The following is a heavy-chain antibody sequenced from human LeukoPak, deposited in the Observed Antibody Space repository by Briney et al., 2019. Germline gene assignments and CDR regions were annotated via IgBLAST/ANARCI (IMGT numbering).Heavy chain of an antibody. V-gene: IGHV4-28*05. CDR2: IYYTGNI. CDR3: ATTLSSTWYYNWFDP. CDR1: EYSISSSNF. D-gene: IGHD6-13*01. J-gene: IGHJ5*02. Sequence: SDTLSLTCTVSEYSISSSNFWGWSRQPPGKGLEWIAYIYYTGNIYYNPSLKSRLTISVDTSKNQFSLKLSSVTAADTAVFYCATTLSSTWYYNWFDPWGQGTLVTVSS.